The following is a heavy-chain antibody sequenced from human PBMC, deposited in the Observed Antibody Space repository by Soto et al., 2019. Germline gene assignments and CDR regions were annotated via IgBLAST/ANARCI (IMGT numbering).Heavy chain of an antibody. Sequence: QSQTLSLTCAVYGGSFSGYYWSWIRQPPGKGLEWIGEINHSGSTNYNPSLKSRVTISVDTSKNQFSLKLSSVTAADTAVYYCARWRNLGAIGVADAFDIWGQGTMVTVSS. CDR3: ARWRNLGAIGVADAFDI. D-gene: IGHD1-26*01. J-gene: IGHJ3*02. CDR1: GGSFSGYY. CDR2: INHSGST. V-gene: IGHV4-34*01.